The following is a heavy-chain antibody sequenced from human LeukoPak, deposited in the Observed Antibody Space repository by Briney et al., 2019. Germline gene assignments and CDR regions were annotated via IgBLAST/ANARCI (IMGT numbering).Heavy chain of an antibody. CDR2: IYYSGST. V-gene: IGHV4-39*01. Sequence: SETLSLTCTVSGGSISSGNYYWGWIRQPPGKGLEWIGTIYYSGSTYYNPSLKSRVTISVDTSKNQFSLKLSSVTAADTTVYYCARWGFTVEMATDWGQGTLVTVSS. CDR1: GGSISSGNYY. CDR3: ARWGFTVEMATD. D-gene: IGHD5-24*01. J-gene: IGHJ4*02.